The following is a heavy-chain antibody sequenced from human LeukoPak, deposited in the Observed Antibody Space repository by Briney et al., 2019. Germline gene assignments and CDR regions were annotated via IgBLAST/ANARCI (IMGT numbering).Heavy chain of an antibody. Sequence: GASVKVSCKASGYTFTSYGISWVRQAPGQGLEWMGWISAYNGNTNYAQKLQGRVTMTTDTSTSTAYMELRSLRSDDTAVYYCATVYAGTGALTLGEEDWGQGTLVTVSS. V-gene: IGHV1-18*01. CDR3: ATVYAGTGALTLGEED. D-gene: IGHD2-8*02. CDR2: ISAYNGNT. J-gene: IGHJ4*02. CDR1: GYTFTSYG.